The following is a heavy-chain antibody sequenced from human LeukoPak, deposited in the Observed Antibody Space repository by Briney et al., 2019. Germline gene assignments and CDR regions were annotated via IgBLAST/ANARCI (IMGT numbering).Heavy chain of an antibody. CDR3: ARDDPRTTNYGMDV. V-gene: IGHV4-59*01. Sequence: SETLSLTCTVSGGSISSYYWSWIRQPPGKGLEWIGYIYYSGSTNYNPSLKSRVTISVDTSKNQFSLKPSSVTAADTAVYYCARDDPRTTNYGMDVWGKGTTVTVSS. CDR1: GGSISSYY. D-gene: IGHD1-1*01. CDR2: IYYSGST. J-gene: IGHJ6*04.